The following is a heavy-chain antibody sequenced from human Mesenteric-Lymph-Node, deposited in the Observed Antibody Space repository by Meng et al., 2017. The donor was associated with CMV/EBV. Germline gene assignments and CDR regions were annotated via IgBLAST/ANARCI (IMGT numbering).Heavy chain of an antibody. Sequence: ASVKVSCKASGYAFTDYYIHWVRLAPGQGLEWVGWIDPDSGGTHYAQKFQGRVTMTRDTSISTAYMELSSLRSEDTAMYYCARGWEAAWGTDVWGQGTTVTVSS. V-gene: IGHV1-2*02. D-gene: IGHD6-13*01. J-gene: IGHJ6*02. CDR3: ARGWEAAWGTDV. CDR2: IDPDSGGT. CDR1: GYAFTDYY.